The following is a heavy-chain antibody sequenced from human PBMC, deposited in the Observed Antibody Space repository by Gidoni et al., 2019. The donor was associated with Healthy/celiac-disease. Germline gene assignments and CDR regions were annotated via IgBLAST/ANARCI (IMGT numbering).Heavy chain of an antibody. CDR2: IRSKANSYAT. J-gene: IGHJ6*02. CDR1: GFTFSGSA. Sequence: EVQLVESGGGLVQPGGSLKLSCAAYGFTFSGSAMPWVRQASGKGLEWVGRIRSKANSYATAYAASVKGRFTISRDDSKNTAYLQMNSLKTEDTAVYYCTRLRRSGSYDYYYGMDVWGQGTTVTVSS. D-gene: IGHD1-26*01. CDR3: TRLRRSGSYDYYYGMDV. V-gene: IGHV3-73*02.